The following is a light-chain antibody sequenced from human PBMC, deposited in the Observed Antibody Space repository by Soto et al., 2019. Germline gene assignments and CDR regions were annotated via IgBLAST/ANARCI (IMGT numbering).Light chain of an antibody. J-gene: IGLJ1*01. Sequence: QTVVTQEPSFSVSPGGTVTLTCGLGSGSVSTSYYPSWYQQTPGQAPRTLIYSTNTRSSGVPDRFSGSILGNKAALTITGAQADDESDYYCVLYVGSGLYVFGTGTKVTVL. CDR1: SGSVSTSYY. CDR3: VLYVGSGLYV. V-gene: IGLV8-61*01. CDR2: STN.